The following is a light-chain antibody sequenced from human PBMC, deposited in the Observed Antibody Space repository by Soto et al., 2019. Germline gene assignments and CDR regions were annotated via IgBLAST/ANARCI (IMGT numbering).Light chain of an antibody. V-gene: IGKV3-15*01. CDR1: QSISSN. J-gene: IGKJ1*01. CDR3: QQYNNRPPWT. CDR2: GAS. Sequence: EIVMTQSPATLSVSPGERATLSCRASQSISSNLAWYQQKPGQAPRLLIYGASTRATGIPARFSGSGSGTEFTLTISSLQSEDFAVYYCQQYNNRPPWTFGQGTKVELK.